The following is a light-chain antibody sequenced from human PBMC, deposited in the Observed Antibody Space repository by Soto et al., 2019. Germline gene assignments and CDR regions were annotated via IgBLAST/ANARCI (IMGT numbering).Light chain of an antibody. J-gene: IGKJ1*01. V-gene: IGKV3-15*01. CDR3: QQYSNWPRT. CDR1: QSVRSN. Sequence: EVVMTQSPATMSVSPAERATLSCRASQSVRSNLAWYQQKPGQAPRLLIYGATTRATGFPARFSGSGSGTEFTLTISSLQSEDFAVYYCQQYSNWPRTFGQGTKVDIK. CDR2: GAT.